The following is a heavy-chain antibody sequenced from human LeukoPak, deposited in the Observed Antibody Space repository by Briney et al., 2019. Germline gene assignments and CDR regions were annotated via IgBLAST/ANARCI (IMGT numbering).Heavy chain of an antibody. V-gene: IGHV3-9*01. CDR2: ISWNSGSI. D-gene: IGHD3-22*01. J-gene: IGHJ4*02. CDR3: AKDKRYDSGGYFDY. CDR1: GFTFDDYA. Sequence: ARSLRLSCAASGFTFDDYAMHWVRQAPGKGLEWVSGISWNSGSIGYADSVKGRFTISRDNARNSLYLQMNSLRAEDTALYYCAKDKRYDSGGYFDYWGQGTLVTVSS.